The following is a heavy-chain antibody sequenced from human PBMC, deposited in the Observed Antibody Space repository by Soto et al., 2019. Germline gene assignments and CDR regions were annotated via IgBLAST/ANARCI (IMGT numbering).Heavy chain of an antibody. J-gene: IGHJ6*02. Sequence: SETLSLTCTVSGGRISSYYWSWIRQPPGKGLEWIGYIYYSGSTNYNPSLKSRVTISLNTSKNEFSLKLSSVPAADTAVYYSPGDRGSCLYGMEIWGPETTVAVSS. CDR3: PGDRGSCLYGMEI. D-gene: IGHD1-26*01. CDR2: IYYSGST. V-gene: IGHV4-59*01. CDR1: GGRISSYY.